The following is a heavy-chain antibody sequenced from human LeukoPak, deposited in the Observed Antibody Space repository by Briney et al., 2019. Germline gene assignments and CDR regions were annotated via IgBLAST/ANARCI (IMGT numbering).Heavy chain of an antibody. J-gene: IGHJ4*02. Sequence: GGSLRLXCAASGFTFSSYAMSWVRQAPGKELEWVSAISGSGGSTYYADSVKGRFTISRDNSKNTLYLQMNSLRAEDTAVYYCAKVTRSYYYDSSGYVDYWGQGTLVTVSS. CDR1: GFTFSSYA. CDR3: AKVTRSYYYDSSGYVDY. V-gene: IGHV3-23*01. D-gene: IGHD3-22*01. CDR2: ISGSGGST.